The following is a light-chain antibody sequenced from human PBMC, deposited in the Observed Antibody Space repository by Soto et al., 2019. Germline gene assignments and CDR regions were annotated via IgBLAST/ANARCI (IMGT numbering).Light chain of an antibody. CDR1: QSISSY. J-gene: IGKJ4*01. CDR3: QQLERYPST. V-gene: IGKV1-39*01. CDR2: AAS. Sequence: DFQMTQSPSSLSASVGDRVTITCRASQSISSYLNWYQQKPGKAPKLLIYAASSLQSGVPSRFSGSGSGTDFTLTISSLQPEDFATYYCQQLERYPSTFGGGTKVDIK.